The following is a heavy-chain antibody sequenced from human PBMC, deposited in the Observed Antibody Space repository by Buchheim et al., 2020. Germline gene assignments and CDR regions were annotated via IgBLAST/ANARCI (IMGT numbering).Heavy chain of an antibody. V-gene: IGHV4-30-2*01. J-gene: IGHJ4*02. CDR2: IYHSGSS. Sequence: QVQLQESGPGLVKPSQTLSLTCAVSGDSISSGDFSWSWIRQPPGKGLEWIGYIYHSGSSYYNPSLESRVTISVDTSKNQFSLKLSSVTAADTAVFYCARGVAYCGGDCPFDYWGQGTL. D-gene: IGHD2-21*02. CDR3: ARGVAYCGGDCPFDY. CDR1: GDSISSGDFS.